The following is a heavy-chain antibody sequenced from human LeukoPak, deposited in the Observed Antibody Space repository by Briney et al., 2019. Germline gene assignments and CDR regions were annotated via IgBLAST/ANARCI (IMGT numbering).Heavy chain of an antibody. CDR1: GFTFSSHH. Sequence: GGSLRLSCAASGFTFSSHHMHWVRQAPGKGLEWVAFIRYDASNKHYADSVKGRFTISRDNSRNTLYLQLNNLRAEDTAVYYCGKCGKWQQWDYWGQGTLVTVSS. D-gene: IGHD5-24*01. J-gene: IGHJ4*02. V-gene: IGHV3-30*02. CDR2: IRYDASNK. CDR3: GKCGKWQQWDY.